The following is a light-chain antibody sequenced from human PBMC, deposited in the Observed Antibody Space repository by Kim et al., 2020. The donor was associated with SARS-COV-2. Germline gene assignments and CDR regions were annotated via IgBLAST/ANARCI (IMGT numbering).Light chain of an antibody. J-gene: IGLJ2*01. V-gene: IGLV3-21*03. CDR2: YDR. CDR1: NIAAKT. Sequence: GKTARINGGGNNIAAKTGHWYQQGPGQLTVLVVYYDRDRPSGIPERFSGSNSGNTATMTISRVEAGDEAEYYCQVRGSTNDRPVFGGRTQLTVL. CDR3: QVRGSTNDRPV.